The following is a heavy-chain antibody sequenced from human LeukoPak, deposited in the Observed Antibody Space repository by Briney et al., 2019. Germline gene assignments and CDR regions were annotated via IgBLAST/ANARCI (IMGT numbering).Heavy chain of an antibody. J-gene: IGHJ4*02. CDR3: ARRVVGEFDY. CDR2: IYYSGST. Sequence: SETLSLTCTVSGGSISSSSYYWGWIRQPPGKGLEWIGSIYYSGSTYYNPSLKSRVTISVDTSKNQFSLKLSSVTAADTAVYYCARRVVGEFDYWGQGTLVTVSS. D-gene: IGHD1-26*01. V-gene: IGHV4-39*01. CDR1: GGSISSSSYY.